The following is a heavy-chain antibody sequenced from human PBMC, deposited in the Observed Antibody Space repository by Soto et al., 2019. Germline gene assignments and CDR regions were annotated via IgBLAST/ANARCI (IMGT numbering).Heavy chain of an antibody. CDR1: GVSIGSGDYS. CDR2: IYHRGNT. CDR3: VSSKYNMVAGHKWFDP. D-gene: IGHD1-20*01. V-gene: IGHV4-30-2*01. J-gene: IGHJ5*02. Sequence: QLQLQESGSGLVKPSQTLSLTCTVSGVSIGSGDYSWSWIRQPPGQGLEWLGYIYHRGNTYYNPSHESRHPMSADRSKSQRSMSLRSVTAADTAIYYFVSSKYNMVAGHKWFDPWGQGILVIVSS.